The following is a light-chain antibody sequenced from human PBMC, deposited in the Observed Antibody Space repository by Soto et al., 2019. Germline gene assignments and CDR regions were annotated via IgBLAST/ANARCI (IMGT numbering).Light chain of an antibody. CDR1: ELGDKF. Sequence: SYELNQSPSVSVSPGQTASITCSGDELGDKFVCWYQQKPGQSPVLVIYQDTKRPSEIPERFSGSNSGNTATLTISGTQALDEADYYCQVWDNTNVVFGGGTKLTVL. CDR2: QDT. J-gene: IGLJ2*01. CDR3: QVWDNTNVV. V-gene: IGLV3-1*01.